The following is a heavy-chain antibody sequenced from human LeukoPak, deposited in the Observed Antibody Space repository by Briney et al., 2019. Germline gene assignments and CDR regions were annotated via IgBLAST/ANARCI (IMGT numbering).Heavy chain of an antibody. D-gene: IGHD1-26*01. V-gene: IGHV4-39*01. CDR3: ARHAGGSPFYYYYYGMDV. J-gene: IGHJ6*02. CDR2: IYYSGST. CDR1: GGSISSSSYY. Sequence: PSETLSLTCTVSGGSISSSSYYWGWIRQPPGKGLEWIGSIYYSGSTYYNPSLKSRVTISVDTSKNQFSLKLSSVTAADTAVYYCARHAGGSPFYYYYYGMDVWGQGTTVTVSS.